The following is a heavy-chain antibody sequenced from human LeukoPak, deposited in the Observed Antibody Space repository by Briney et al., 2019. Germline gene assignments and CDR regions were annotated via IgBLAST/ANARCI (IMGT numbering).Heavy chain of an antibody. CDR1: GYTFTGYY. V-gene: IGHV1-2*02. J-gene: IGHJ4*02. Sequence: ASVKVSCKASGYTFTGYYMHWVRQAPGQGLEWMGWINPNSGGTNYAQKFQGRVTMTRDTSISTAYMELSRLRSDDTAVYYCARGGTTKRRTAPFDYWGQGTLVTVSS. D-gene: IGHD2-21*02. CDR2: INPNSGGT. CDR3: ARGGTTKRRTAPFDY.